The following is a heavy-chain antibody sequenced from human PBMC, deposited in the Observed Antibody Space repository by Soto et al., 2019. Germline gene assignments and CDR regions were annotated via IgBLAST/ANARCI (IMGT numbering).Heavy chain of an antibody. CDR1: GGSISSYY. V-gene: IGHV4-59*01. Sequence: PSETLSLTCTVSGGSISSYYWSWIRQPPWKGLEWIGYIYYSGSTNYNPSLKSRVTISVDTSKNQFSLKLSSVTAADTAVYYCARDGVAAAGTGGAYYYYYMDVWAKGTTVTVSS. D-gene: IGHD6-13*01. CDR3: ARDGVAAAGTGGAYYYYYMDV. J-gene: IGHJ6*03. CDR2: IYYSGST.